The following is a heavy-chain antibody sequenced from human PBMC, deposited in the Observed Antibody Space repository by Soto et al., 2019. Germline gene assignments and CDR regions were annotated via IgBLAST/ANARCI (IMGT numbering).Heavy chain of an antibody. Sequence: PSETLSLTCAVYGGSFSGYYWSWIRQPPGKGLEWIGEINHSGSTNYNPSLKSRVTISVDTSKNQFSLKLSSVTAADTAVYYCARGDQNYDFWSGYYHNWFDPWGQGTLVTVSS. J-gene: IGHJ5*02. CDR2: INHSGST. CDR1: GGSFSGYY. D-gene: IGHD3-3*01. CDR3: ARGDQNYDFWSGYYHNWFDP. V-gene: IGHV4-34*01.